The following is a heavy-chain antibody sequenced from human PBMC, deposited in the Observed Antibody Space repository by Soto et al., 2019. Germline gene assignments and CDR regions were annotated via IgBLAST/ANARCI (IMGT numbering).Heavy chain of an antibody. CDR1: GFSFSNYG. CDR3: AKDGDIKYCSGGTCYSDEGSYFDS. Sequence: GESLKISCAASGFSFSNYGIQWVRQGPGKGLEWVAVISYLGSNKYYADSVKGRFTISRDNSKNTVYLQMNSLRPEDTAVYFCAKDGDIKYCSGGTCYSDEGSYFDSWGQGTQVTVS. J-gene: IGHJ4*02. V-gene: IGHV3-30*18. D-gene: IGHD2-15*01. CDR2: ISYLGSNK.